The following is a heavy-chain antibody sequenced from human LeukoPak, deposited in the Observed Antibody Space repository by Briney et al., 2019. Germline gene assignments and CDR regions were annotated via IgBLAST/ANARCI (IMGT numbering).Heavy chain of an antibody. CDR1: GFTVSSNY. Sequence: PGGSLRLSCAASGFTVSSNYMSWVRQAPGKGLEWVSVIYSGGSTYYADSVKGRFTISRHNSKNTLYLQMNSLKTDDTAVYYCTTVGEMAEELDYWGQGTLVTVSS. D-gene: IGHD5-24*01. J-gene: IGHJ4*02. V-gene: IGHV3-53*01. CDR2: IYSGGST. CDR3: TTVGEMAEELDY.